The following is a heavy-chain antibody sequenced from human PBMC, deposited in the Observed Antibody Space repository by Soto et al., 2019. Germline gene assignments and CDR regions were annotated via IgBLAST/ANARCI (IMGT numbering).Heavy chain of an antibody. V-gene: IGHV3-48*01. J-gene: IGHJ6*02. Sequence: GGSLNLSCAPNCFTFCSSIMNWVLLSQGKGLEWVSYISSISSTIYYADSVKGRFTISRDNAKNSLYLQMNSLRAEDTAVYYCARADSGYAHGYYYYGMDVWGQGT. D-gene: IGHD5-12*01. CDR1: CFTFCSSI. CDR3: ARADSGYAHGYYYYGMDV. CDR2: ISSISSTI.